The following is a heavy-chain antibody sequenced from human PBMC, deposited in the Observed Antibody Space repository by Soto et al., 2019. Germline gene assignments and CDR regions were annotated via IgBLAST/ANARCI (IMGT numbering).Heavy chain of an antibody. D-gene: IGHD2-2*01. J-gene: IGHJ6*02. V-gene: IGHV3-48*01. CDR1: GFTFSSYS. CDR3: AVVPAANGHYGMDV. Sequence: EVQLVESEGGLVQPGGSLRLSCAASGFTFSSYSMNWVRQAPGKGLEWVSYISSSSSTIYYADSVKGRFTISRDNAKNSLYLQMNSLRAEDTAVYYCAVVPAANGHYGMDVWGQGTTVTVSS. CDR2: ISSSSSTI.